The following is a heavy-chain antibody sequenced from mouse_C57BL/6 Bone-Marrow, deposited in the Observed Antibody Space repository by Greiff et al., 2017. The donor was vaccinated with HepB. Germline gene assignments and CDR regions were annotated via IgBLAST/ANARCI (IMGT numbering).Heavy chain of an antibody. V-gene: IGHV3-6*01. CDR3: ARNYYGRSYYFDY. J-gene: IGHJ2*01. Sequence: EVKVEESGPGLVKPSQSLSLTCSVTGYSITSGYYWNWIRQFPGNKLEWMGYISYDGSNNYNPSLKNRISITRDTSKNQFFLKLNSVTTEDTATYYCARNYYGRSYYFDYWGQGTTLTVSS. D-gene: IGHD1-1*01. CDR1: GYSITSGYY. CDR2: ISYDGSN.